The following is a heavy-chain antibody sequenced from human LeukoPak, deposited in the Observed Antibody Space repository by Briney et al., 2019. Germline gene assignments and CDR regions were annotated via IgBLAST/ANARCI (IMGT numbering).Heavy chain of an antibody. Sequence: GASLQISCRAAGYTFTNYWIGWVRQLPGKGLEWMGIMYPGDSDTRYSPSFQGQVTLSADKSISTAYLQWSSLKASDTAMYYCAASTYGSGAYVGFDSWGQGTLVTVSS. V-gene: IGHV5-51*01. CDR2: MYPGDSDT. D-gene: IGHD3-10*01. CDR1: GYTFTNYW. CDR3: AASTYGSGAYVGFDS. J-gene: IGHJ4*02.